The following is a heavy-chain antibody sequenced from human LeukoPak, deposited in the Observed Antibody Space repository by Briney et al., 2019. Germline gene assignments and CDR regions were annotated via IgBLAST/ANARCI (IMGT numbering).Heavy chain of an antibody. D-gene: IGHD1-26*01. CDR2: ISCSGGST. Sequence: GGSVRLSCAASGFTFSSYAMSWVRQAPGKGLEGVSGISCSGGSTYYADAVKGRFTISRDNSKNTLYLQMNSLRAEDTAVYYCAKEMAATYYYGMDVWGQGTTITVSS. CDR1: GFTFSSYA. CDR3: AKEMAATYYYGMDV. V-gene: IGHV3-23*01. J-gene: IGHJ6*02.